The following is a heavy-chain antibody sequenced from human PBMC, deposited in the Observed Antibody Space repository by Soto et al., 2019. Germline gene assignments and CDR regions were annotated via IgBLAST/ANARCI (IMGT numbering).Heavy chain of an antibody. V-gene: IGHV1-2*02. J-gene: IGHJ6*02. CDR2: INPNSGDT. Sequence: ASVKVSCKTSRYIFTGYYMHCVRQAPGQGLEWMGWINPNSGDTNYAQRFKGRVSMTSDTSTNTAYLELSRLRPGDTAVFFCARSHSAYHYHAMDAWGQGTTVTVSS. CDR1: RYIFTGYY. CDR3: ARSHSAYHYHAMDA.